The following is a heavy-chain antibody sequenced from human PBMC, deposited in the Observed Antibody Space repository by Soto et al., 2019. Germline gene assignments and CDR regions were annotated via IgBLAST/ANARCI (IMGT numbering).Heavy chain of an antibody. J-gene: IGHJ6*03. D-gene: IGHD2-21*02. Sequence: GGSLRLSCAASGFTFSSYSMNWVRQAPGKGLEWVSSISSSSSYIYYADSVKGRFTISRDNAKNSLYLQMNSLRAEDTAVYYCARAKVQSTAAIHYMDVWGKGTTVTVSS. V-gene: IGHV3-21*01. CDR1: GFTFSSYS. CDR3: ARAKVQSTAAIHYMDV. CDR2: ISSSSSYI.